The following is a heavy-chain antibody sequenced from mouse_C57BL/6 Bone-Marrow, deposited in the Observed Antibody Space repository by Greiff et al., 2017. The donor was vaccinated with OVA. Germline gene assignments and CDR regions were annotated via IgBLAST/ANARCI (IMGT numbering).Heavy chain of an antibody. J-gene: IGHJ4*01. D-gene: IGHD2-1*01. CDR2: INPSNGGT. CDR1: GYTFTSYW. Sequence: QVHVQQPGTELVKPGASVKLSCKASGYTFTSYWMHWVKQRPGQGLEWIGNINPSNGGTNYNEKFKSKATLTADKSSSTAYMQLSSLTSEDSAVYYCARGNLLWYPYYAMDYWGQGTSVTVSS. CDR3: ARGNLLWYPYYAMDY. V-gene: IGHV1-53*01.